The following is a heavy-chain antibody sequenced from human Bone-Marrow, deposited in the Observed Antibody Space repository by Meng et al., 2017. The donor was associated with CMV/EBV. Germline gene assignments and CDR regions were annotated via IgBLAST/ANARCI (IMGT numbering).Heavy chain of an antibody. CDR1: GYNFAKYW. CDR2: IDPGDSDT. D-gene: IGHD6-13*01. J-gene: IGHJ4*02. V-gene: IGHV5-51*01. Sequence: GESLKISCQASGYNFAKYWIGWVRQMPGEGLEWMGIIDPGDSDTRYSPSFQGQVTISADKSITTAYLQWSSLKASDTAMYYCARQGLAYSSSWYQWGQGTLVTVSS. CDR3: ARQGLAYSSSWYQ.